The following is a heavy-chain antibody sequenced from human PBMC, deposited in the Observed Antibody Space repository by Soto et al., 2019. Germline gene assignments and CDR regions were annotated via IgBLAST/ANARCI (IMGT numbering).Heavy chain of an antibody. CDR1: GDSINSGDYY. CDR2: SFYSGIT. J-gene: IGHJ6*02. V-gene: IGHV4-30-4*01. Sequence: QVQLQESGPRLVKPLQTLSLTCTVSGDSINSGDYYWSWIRQPPGRGLEWVGYSFYSGITDYNPSLKSRMTISMDTSKNQFSLRLNSVTAADTAVYFCARWLGVGVAGMDVWGQGTTVSVSS. D-gene: IGHD3-10*01. CDR3: ARWLGVGVAGMDV.